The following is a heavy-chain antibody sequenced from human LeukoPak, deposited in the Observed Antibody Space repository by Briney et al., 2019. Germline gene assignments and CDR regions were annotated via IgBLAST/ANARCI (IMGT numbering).Heavy chain of an antibody. CDR3: ASGLGELADY. Sequence: GASVKVSCKASGGTFSSYAISWVRQAPGQGLEWMGGIIPIFGTANYAQKFQGRVTITTDEPTSTAYMELCSLRSEDTAVYYCASGLGELADYWGQGTLVTVSS. V-gene: IGHV1-69*05. CDR2: IIPIFGTA. D-gene: IGHD1-26*01. J-gene: IGHJ4*02. CDR1: GGTFSSYA.